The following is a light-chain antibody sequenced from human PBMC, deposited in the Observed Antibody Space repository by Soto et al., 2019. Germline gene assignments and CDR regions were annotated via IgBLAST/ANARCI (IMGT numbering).Light chain of an antibody. Sequence: QSVLTQPPSVSGAPGQRVTISCTGRSSNIGAGYDVHWYQQLPGTAPKLPIYGNSNRPSGVPDRFSGSKSGTSASLAITGLQAEDEADYYCQSYDSSLSGYVFGTGTKLTVL. V-gene: IGLV1-40*01. CDR1: SSNIGAGYD. CDR2: GNS. CDR3: QSYDSSLSGYV. J-gene: IGLJ1*01.